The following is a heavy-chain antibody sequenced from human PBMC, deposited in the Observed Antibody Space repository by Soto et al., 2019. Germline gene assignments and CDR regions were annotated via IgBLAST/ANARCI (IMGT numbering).Heavy chain of an antibody. CDR1: GYTFTHYY. D-gene: IGHD5-18*01. CDR2: INPNGGST. J-gene: IGHJ4*02. Sequence: ASVKVSCKASGYTFTHYYIHWVRQAPGQGLEWMGIINPNGGSTTYAQKFRAGFTMTRDTSTSTVYMELSSLRSEDSAVYYCATSVNSAMAFDYWGQGTLVTVSS. V-gene: IGHV1-46*01. CDR3: ATSVNSAMAFDY.